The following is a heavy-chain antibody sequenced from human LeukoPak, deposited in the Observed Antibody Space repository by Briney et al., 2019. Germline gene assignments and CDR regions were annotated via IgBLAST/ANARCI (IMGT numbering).Heavy chain of an antibody. J-gene: IGHJ4*02. CDR2: IGPNGAST. CDR1: GFSFSSYA. CDR3: VKDLTGTWSFDY. V-gene: IGHV3-64D*06. D-gene: IGHD3-9*01. Sequence: GGSLRLSCAASGFSFSSYAMHWVRQAPGKGLEYVSSIGPNGASTLYADSVKGRFTISRDNSKNALYLQLTSLRLEDTALYYCVKDLTGTWSFDYWGQGTLVTVSS.